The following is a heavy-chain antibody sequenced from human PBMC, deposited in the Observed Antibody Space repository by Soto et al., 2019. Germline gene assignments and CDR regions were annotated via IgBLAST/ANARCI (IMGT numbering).Heavy chain of an antibody. Sequence: QVQLVQSGAEVKKPGSSVKVSCKASGGTFSSYAISWVRQAPGQGLEWMGGIIPIFGTANYAQKFQGRVTITADESTSHAYMELSSLSSEHTAVYYCARGGGVATTLPTDYWGQGTLVTVSS. V-gene: IGHV1-69*12. CDR3: ARGGGVATTLPTDY. CDR2: IIPIFGTA. CDR1: GGTFSSYA. J-gene: IGHJ4*02. D-gene: IGHD5-12*01.